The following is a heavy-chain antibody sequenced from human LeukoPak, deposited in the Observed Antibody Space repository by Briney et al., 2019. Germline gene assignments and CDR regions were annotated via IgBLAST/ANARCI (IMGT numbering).Heavy chain of an antibody. Sequence: PGGSLRLSCAASGFTFDDYAMHWVRQAPGKGLEWVSLISWDGGSTYYADSVKGRFTISRDSSKNSLYLQMNSLRAEDTALYYCAKALAYCGGDCYPDYWGQGTLVTVSS. CDR1: GFTFDDYA. CDR2: ISWDGGST. J-gene: IGHJ4*02. CDR3: AKALAYCGGDCYPDY. D-gene: IGHD2-21*02. V-gene: IGHV3-43D*03.